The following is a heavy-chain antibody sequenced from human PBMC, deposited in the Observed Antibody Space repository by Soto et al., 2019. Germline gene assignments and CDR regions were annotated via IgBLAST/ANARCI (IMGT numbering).Heavy chain of an antibody. CDR3: ARDKDRLQLGGNYYYILDV. J-gene: IGHJ6*02. D-gene: IGHD5-12*01. CDR1: GGTFSTSA. V-gene: IGHV1-69*12. CDR2: IMPVFPTP. Sequence: QVQLEQSGAEVKKPGSSVKVSCKASGGTFSTSAISGVRQAPGQGLEWMGGIMPVFPTPDYAQKFQGRVTINADESTTTAYLELSGLRSDDTAVYYCARDKDRLQLGGNYYYILDVWGQGTKVTVSS.